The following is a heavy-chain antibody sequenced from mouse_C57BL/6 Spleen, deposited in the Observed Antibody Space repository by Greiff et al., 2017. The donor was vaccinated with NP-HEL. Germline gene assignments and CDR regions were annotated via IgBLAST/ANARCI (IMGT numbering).Heavy chain of an antibody. CDR3: TTGDIYYDYDYFDY. V-gene: IGHV14-4*01. CDR2: IDPENGDT. D-gene: IGHD2-4*01. Sequence: VQLKQSGAELVRPGASVKLSCTASGFNIKDDYMHWVKQRPEQGLEWIGWIDPENGDTEYASKFQGKATITADTSSNTAYLQLSSLTSEDTAVYYCTTGDIYYDYDYFDYWGQGTTLTVSS. J-gene: IGHJ2*01. CDR1: GFNIKDDY.